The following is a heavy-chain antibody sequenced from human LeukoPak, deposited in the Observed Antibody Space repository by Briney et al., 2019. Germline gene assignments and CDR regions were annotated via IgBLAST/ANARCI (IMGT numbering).Heavy chain of an antibody. J-gene: IGHJ4*02. CDR2: IYYSGST. CDR1: GGSFSGYY. CDR3: ARVKYSSSWYFGGGEPHFDY. V-gene: IGHV4-30-4*01. D-gene: IGHD6-13*01. Sequence: SETLSLTCAVYGGSFSGYYWSWIRQPPGKGLEWIGYIYYSGSTYYNPSLKSRVTISVDTSKNQFSLKLSSVTAADTAVYYCARVKYSSSWYFGGGEPHFDYWGQGTLVTVSS.